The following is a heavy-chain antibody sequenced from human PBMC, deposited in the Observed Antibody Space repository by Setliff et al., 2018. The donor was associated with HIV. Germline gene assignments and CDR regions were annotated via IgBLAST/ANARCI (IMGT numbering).Heavy chain of an antibody. J-gene: IGHJ4*02. CDR2: IYHTGDT. CDR1: GYSISNTGHY. Sequence: LSLTCVVSGYSISNTGHYWGWIRQPPGKGLEWIGSIYHTGDTYDNPSLKNRVTISRDTSKDRFSLNLRSVTAADTAIYYCARHKAHDYDGNSVYFDFWGQGILVTVSS. CDR3: ARHKAHDYDGNSVYFDF. V-gene: IGHV4-38-2*01. D-gene: IGHD4-17*01.